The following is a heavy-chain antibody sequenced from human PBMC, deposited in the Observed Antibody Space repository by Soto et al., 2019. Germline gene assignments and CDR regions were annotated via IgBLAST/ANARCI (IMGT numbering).Heavy chain of an antibody. CDR3: ARHEVWLVP. J-gene: IGHJ5*02. CDR2: IYSSGST. CDR1: GGSIRRYY. V-gene: IGHV4-59*07. Sequence: PSDTLSLTCTVSGGSIRRYYWNWIRQPPGKGLEWIGYIYSSGSTNYNPTLKSRVTISLDTSRNRFSLNLTSVTAADTAVYYCARHEVWLVPWGQGTLVTVSS.